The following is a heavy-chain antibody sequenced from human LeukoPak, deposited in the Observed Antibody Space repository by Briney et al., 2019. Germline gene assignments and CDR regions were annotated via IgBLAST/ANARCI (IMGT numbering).Heavy chain of an antibody. J-gene: IGHJ4*02. CDR1: GFTFSSYA. V-gene: IGHV3-23*01. D-gene: IGHD3-22*01. Sequence: GGSLRLSCAASGFTFSSYAMSWARQAPGKGLEWVSAISGSGGSTYYADSVKGRFTISRDNSKNTLYLQMNSLRAEDTAVYYCAKIDDSSGYYLGDYWGQGTLVTVSS. CDR2: ISGSGGST. CDR3: AKIDDSSGYYLGDY.